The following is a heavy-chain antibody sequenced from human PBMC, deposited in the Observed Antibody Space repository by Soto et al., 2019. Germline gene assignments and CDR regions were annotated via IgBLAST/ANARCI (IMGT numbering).Heavy chain of an antibody. V-gene: IGHV3-33*08. D-gene: IGHD3-3*01. CDR3: ARETSYDFWSGPQTMDV. J-gene: IGHJ6*02. Sequence: GGSLRLSCAASGFTFSSYSMNWVRQAPGKGLEWVAVVHYDGTKKYYADSVRGRFTISRDNSENILYLQMNSLRPDDTAVYFCARETSYDFWSGPQTMDVWGQGTTVTVSS. CDR1: GFTFSSYS. CDR2: VHYDGTKK.